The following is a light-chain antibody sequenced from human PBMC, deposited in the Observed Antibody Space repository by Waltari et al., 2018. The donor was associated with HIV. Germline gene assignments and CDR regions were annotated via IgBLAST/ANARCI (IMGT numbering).Light chain of an antibody. V-gene: IGLV1-36*01. CDR2: YND. Sequence: QSVLTQPPSVSGAPRQRVTISCSGGSSNIGNNGVTWYQQIPGRPPKLLIHYNDLLPSGVSDRFSGSKSGTSASLGISGLQSEDEATYFCAAWDDSLNGLVFGGGTRLTVL. J-gene: IGLJ2*01. CDR3: AAWDDSLNGLV. CDR1: SSNIGNNG.